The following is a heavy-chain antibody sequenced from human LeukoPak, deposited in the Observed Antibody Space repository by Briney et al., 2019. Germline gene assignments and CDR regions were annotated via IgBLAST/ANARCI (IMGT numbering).Heavy chain of an antibody. J-gene: IGHJ6*02. CDR2: VSYDGSNK. CDR3: AKDLRKLVRGVPDYYGMDV. CDR1: GFTFSSYG. Sequence: GGSLRLSCAASGFTFSSYGIHWVRQAPGKGLEGVAAVSYDGSNKFYADSVKGRFTISRDSSRTTLYLEMNSLSAEDTAVYYCAKDLRKLVRGVPDYYGMDVWGQGTTVTVYS. V-gene: IGHV3-30*18. D-gene: IGHD3-10*01.